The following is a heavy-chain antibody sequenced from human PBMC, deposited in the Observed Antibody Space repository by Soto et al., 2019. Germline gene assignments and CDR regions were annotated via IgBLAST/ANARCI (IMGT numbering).Heavy chain of an antibody. J-gene: IGHJ6*02. D-gene: IGHD6-13*01. V-gene: IGHV3-49*03. CDR2: IRSKAYGGTT. CDR1: GFTFGDYA. CDR3: TRDVSRQLKNYYYGMDV. Sequence: GGSLRLSCTASGFTFGDYAMSWFRQAPGKGLEWVGFIRSKAYGGTTEYAASVKGRFTISRDDSKSIAYLQMNSLKTEDTAVYYCTRDVSRQLKNYYYGMDVWGQGTTVTVSS.